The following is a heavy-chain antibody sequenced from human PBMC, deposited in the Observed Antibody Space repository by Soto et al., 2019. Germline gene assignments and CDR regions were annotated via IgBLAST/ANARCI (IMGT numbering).Heavy chain of an antibody. Sequence: ASETLSLTCTVSGGSISSYYWSWIRQPPGKGLEWIGYIYYSGSTNYNPSLKSRVTISVDTSKNQFSLKLSSVTAADTAAYYCARETGGRFLEYYYFYMDVWGKGTTVTVSS. CDR2: IYYSGST. D-gene: IGHD3-3*01. CDR3: ARETGGRFLEYYYFYMDV. V-gene: IGHV4-59*01. CDR1: GGSISSYY. J-gene: IGHJ6*03.